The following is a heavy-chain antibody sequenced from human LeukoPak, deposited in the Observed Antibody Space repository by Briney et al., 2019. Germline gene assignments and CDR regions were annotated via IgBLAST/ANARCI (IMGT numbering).Heavy chain of an antibody. J-gene: IGHJ4*02. Sequence: GGSLRLSRAASGFTFSSYAMSWVRQAPGKGLEWVSAISGSGGSTYYADSVKGRFTISRDNSKNTLYLQMNSLRAEDTAVYYCAKGTPSYCGGDCYSDYWGQGTLVTVSS. CDR2: ISGSGGST. V-gene: IGHV3-23*01. CDR1: GFTFSSYA. CDR3: AKGTPSYCGGDCYSDY. D-gene: IGHD2-21*02.